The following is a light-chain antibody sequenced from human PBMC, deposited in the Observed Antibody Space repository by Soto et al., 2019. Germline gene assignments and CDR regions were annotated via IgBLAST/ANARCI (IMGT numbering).Light chain of an antibody. J-gene: IGLJ2*01. CDR1: SSDVGGYNY. V-gene: IGLV2-8*01. CDR3: AAWDDRLSGLV. CDR2: EVI. Sequence: QSALTQPPSASGSPGQSVTISCTGTSSDVGGYNYVSWYQRHPGKAPKLVMYEVIKRPSDVPDRFSGSKFGNTASLTVSGLQAEDEADYYCAAWDDRLSGLVFGRGTKLTVL.